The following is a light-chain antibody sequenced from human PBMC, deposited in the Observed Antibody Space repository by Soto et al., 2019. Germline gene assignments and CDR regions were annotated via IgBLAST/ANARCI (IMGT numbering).Light chain of an antibody. Sequence: DIQMTQSPSSLSASVGDTVSITCRASQTISSWLAWYQQKPGKAPKLLIYKASTLKSGVPSRFRGSGSGTEFTLTISSLQHDDFATYYCQHYNSYSEAFGQGTKADIK. V-gene: IGKV1-5*03. CDR3: QHYNSYSEA. CDR2: KAS. J-gene: IGKJ1*01. CDR1: QTISSW.